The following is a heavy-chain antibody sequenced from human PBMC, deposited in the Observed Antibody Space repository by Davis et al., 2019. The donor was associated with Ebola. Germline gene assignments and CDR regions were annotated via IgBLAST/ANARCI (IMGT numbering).Heavy chain of an antibody. CDR3: TGSQYCSSTSCYY. CDR1: GFTFSNAW. V-gene: IGHV3-15*01. J-gene: IGHJ4*02. Sequence: PGGSLRLSCAASGFTFSNAWMSWVRQAPGKGLEWVGRIKSKTDGGTTDYAAPVKGRFTISRDDSKNTLYLQMNSLKTEDTAVYYCTGSQYCSSTSCYYWGQGTLVTVSS. D-gene: IGHD2-2*01. CDR2: IKSKTDGGTT.